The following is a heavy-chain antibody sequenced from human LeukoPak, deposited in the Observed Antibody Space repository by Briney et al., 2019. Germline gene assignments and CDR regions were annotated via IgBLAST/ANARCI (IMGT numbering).Heavy chain of an antibody. Sequence: NPSETLSLTCTVSGGSISSSSYYWGWIRQPPEKGLEWIGSIYYSGSTYYNPSLKSRVTISVDTSKNQFSLKLSSVTAADTAVYYCARVRPRLYYYDSSGYPTYWGQGTLVTVSS. CDR3: ARVRPRLYYYDSSGYPTY. CDR2: IYYSGST. V-gene: IGHV4-39*07. J-gene: IGHJ4*02. CDR1: GGSISSSSYY. D-gene: IGHD3-22*01.